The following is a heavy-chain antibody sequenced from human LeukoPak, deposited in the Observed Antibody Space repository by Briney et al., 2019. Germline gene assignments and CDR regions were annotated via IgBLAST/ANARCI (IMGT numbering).Heavy chain of an antibody. CDR3: ASLDYCDSSGYYRGWYYYGMDV. CDR1: GYTFTGYY. J-gene: IGHJ6*02. CDR2: IIPIFGTA. V-gene: IGHV1-69*13. D-gene: IGHD3-22*01. Sequence: SVKVSCKASGYTFTGYYMHWVRQAPGQGLEWMGGIIPIFGTANYAQKFQGRVTITADESTSTAYMELSSLRSEDTAVYYCASLDYCDSSGYYRGWYYYGMDVWGQGTTVTVSS.